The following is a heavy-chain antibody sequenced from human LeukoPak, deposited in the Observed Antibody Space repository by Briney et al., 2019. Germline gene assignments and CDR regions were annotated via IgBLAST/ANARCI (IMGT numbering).Heavy chain of an antibody. CDR3: TRAPHPRCSSSGCYLDY. D-gene: IGHD2-2*01. J-gene: IGHJ4*02. V-gene: IGHV3-49*04. CDR1: GFTFGDYA. Sequence: GGSLRLSCSTSGFTFGDYAVSWVRQAPGKGLEGVGFIQAKAYGGATKYAASLNGRFSISRDDSQSIANLQMNDLKTEDTAVYYCTRAPHPRCSSSGCYLDYWGQGTLVTVSS. CDR2: IQAKAYGGAT.